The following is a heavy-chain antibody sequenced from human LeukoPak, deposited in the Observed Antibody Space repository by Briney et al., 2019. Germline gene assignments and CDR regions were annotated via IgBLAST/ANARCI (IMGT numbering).Heavy chain of an antibody. Sequence: ASVKVSCKASGYTFTGYYMHWVRQAPGQGLEWMGGIIPIFGTANYAQKFQGRVTITADESTSTAYMELSSLRSEDTAVYYCANELKLSSSWNWIDPWGQGTLVTVSS. CDR2: IIPIFGTA. V-gene: IGHV1-69*13. CDR1: GYTFTGYY. D-gene: IGHD6-13*01. J-gene: IGHJ5*02. CDR3: ANELKLSSSWNWIDP.